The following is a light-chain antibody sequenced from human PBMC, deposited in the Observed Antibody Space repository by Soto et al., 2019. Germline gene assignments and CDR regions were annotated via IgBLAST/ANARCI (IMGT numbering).Light chain of an antibody. V-gene: IGKV3-20*01. CDR3: HNSGNSLWT. CDR2: GTS. Sequence: EIVLTQSPGTLSLSPGERATLSCRASQNVRSNCLVWYQQKPGQAPRLLIYGTSSRAPGIPDRFSGSGSGTDFTLTINRLEPDDFAVYYCHNSGNSLWTFGPGTKVQI. J-gene: IGKJ1*01. CDR1: QNVRSNC.